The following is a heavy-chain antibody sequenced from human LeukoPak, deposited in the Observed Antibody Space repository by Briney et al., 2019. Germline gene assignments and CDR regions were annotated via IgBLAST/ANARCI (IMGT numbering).Heavy chain of an antibody. CDR3: AKDERSSRYYYDSSGITQH. CDR2: ISYDGSNK. J-gene: IGHJ1*01. Sequence: PGGSLRLSCAASGLTFSSYGMHWVRQAPGKGLEWVAVISYDGSNKYYADSVKGRFTISRDNSKNTLYLQMNSLRAEDTAVYYCAKDERSSRYYYDSSGITQHWGQGTLVTVSS. V-gene: IGHV3-30*18. CDR1: GLTFSSYG. D-gene: IGHD3-22*01.